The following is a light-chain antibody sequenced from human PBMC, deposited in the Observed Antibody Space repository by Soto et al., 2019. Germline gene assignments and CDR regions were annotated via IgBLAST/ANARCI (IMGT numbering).Light chain of an antibody. CDR2: GAS. CDR3: QQYNNWPPAYT. Sequence: IEMTQSPATLSVSPGERATLSCRASQSVSSNLVWYQQKPGQAPRLLIYGASTRVTGIPARFSGSGSGTEFTLTISSLQSEDFAVYYCQQYNNWPPAYTFGQGTKVDIK. CDR1: QSVSSN. V-gene: IGKV3-15*01. J-gene: IGKJ2*01.